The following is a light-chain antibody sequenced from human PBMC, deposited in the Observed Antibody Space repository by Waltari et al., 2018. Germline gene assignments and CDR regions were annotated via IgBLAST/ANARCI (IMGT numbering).Light chain of an antibody. J-gene: IGLJ3*02. CDR1: SGPSTNI. CDR3: QTGGHGTWV. CDR2: VKSDGSH. Sequence: QLVLTHSPSASASLGASVEPTCTLSSGPSTNIIAWLQQQPEKGTRFLMNVKSDGSHNQGVGIPDRFSGSSSGAELYLSISSLQSEDEADYYCQTGGHGTWVFGGGTRLTVL. V-gene: IGLV4-69*01.